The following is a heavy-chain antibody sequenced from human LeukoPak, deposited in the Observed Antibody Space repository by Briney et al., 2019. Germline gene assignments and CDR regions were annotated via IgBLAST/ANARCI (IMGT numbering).Heavy chain of an antibody. D-gene: IGHD3-22*01. CDR1: GGSISSGSYY. J-gene: IGHJ4*02. V-gene: IGHV4-61*02. Sequence: PSQTLSLTCTVSGGSISSGSYYWSWIRQPAGKGLEWIGRIYTSGSTNYNPSLKSRVTISVDTSKNQFSLKLSSVTAADTAVYYCARGDDYYDSSGYLGYWGQGTLVTVSS. CDR2: IYTSGST. CDR3: ARGDDYYDSSGYLGY.